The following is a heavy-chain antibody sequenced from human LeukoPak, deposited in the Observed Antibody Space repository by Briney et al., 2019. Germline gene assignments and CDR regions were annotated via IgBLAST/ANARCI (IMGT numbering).Heavy chain of an antibody. J-gene: IGHJ4*02. Sequence: ASVTVSCKASGYTFTSYAMHWVRQAPGQRLEWMGWIDAGNGNTKYSQKFQGRVTITRDTSASTAYMELSSLRSEDTAVYYCARRCSSTSCYKSYFDYWGQGTLVTVSS. V-gene: IGHV1-3*01. CDR2: IDAGNGNT. CDR1: GYTFTSYA. D-gene: IGHD2-2*02. CDR3: ARRCSSTSCYKSYFDY.